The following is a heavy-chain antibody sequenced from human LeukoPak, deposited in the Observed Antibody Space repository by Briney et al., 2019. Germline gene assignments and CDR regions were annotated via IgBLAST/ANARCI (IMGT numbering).Heavy chain of an antibody. CDR2: INPNSGNT. V-gene: IGHV1-8*03. CDR1: GYTFTGYY. D-gene: IGHD3-9*01. Sequence: ASVKVSCKASGYTFTGYYMHWVRQAPGQGLEWMGWINPNSGNTGYAQKFQGRVTITRNTSISTAYMELSSLRSEDTAVYYCARGRYFDPLDYWGQGTLVTVSS. CDR3: ARGRYFDPLDY. J-gene: IGHJ4*02.